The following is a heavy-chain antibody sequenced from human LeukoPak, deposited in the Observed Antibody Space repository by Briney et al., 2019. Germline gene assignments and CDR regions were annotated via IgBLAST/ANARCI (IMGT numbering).Heavy chain of an antibody. V-gene: IGHV4-38-2*01. D-gene: IGHD2-15*01. CDR1: GYSISSGYY. Sequence: PSETLSLTCAVSGYSISSGYYWGWIRQPPGKGLGWIWSIYHSGNTYYDPSLKSRVTISVDTSKNQFSLKLSSVTAADTAVYYCANRVCSGGSCYPGYFDYWGQGTLVTVSS. CDR2: IYHSGNT. J-gene: IGHJ4*02. CDR3: ANRVCSGGSCYPGYFDY.